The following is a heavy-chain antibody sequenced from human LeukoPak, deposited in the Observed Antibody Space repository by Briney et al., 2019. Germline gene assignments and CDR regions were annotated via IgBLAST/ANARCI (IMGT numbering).Heavy chain of an antibody. Sequence: SSETLSLTCTVSGGSISSYYWSWIRQPPGKGLEWIGYIYHSVDTKYNASLKSRVTISVDTSKSQFSLKLSSVTAADTAVYYCARVLVTAMVRFDYWGQGTLVTVSS. CDR3: ARVLVTAMVRFDY. CDR1: GGSISSYY. J-gene: IGHJ4*02. D-gene: IGHD5-18*01. CDR2: IYHSVDT. V-gene: IGHV4-59*12.